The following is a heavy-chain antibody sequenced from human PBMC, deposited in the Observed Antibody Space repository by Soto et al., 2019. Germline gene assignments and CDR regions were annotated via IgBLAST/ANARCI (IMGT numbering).Heavy chain of an antibody. CDR2: IDPKLGAT. CDR3: ARDGQYSSAWSNVGSWSEC. Sequence: ASVNVSCKASGYSFTDYHMQWVRQAPGQGLEWMGWIDPKLGATSYAQKFQDRVTMTRDTSISTAYMELSRLRSDDSAVYYCARDGQYSSAWSNVGSWSECWGKWTPVSASS. CDR1: GYSFTDYH. V-gene: IGHV1-2*02. D-gene: IGHD6-19*01. J-gene: IGHJ6*04.